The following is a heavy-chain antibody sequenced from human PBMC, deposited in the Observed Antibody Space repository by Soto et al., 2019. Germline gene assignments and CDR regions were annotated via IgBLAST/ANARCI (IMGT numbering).Heavy chain of an antibody. CDR1: GFTLSGHW. J-gene: IGHJ4*02. CDR3: ATVFDF. V-gene: IGHV3-74*01. Sequence: EMQLVESGGGLVQPGGSLRLSCAASGFTLSGHWIHWVRQAPGKGLEWVSSIDINGRGTSYADYVKGRFTISTDNAKNTVYLQMNSLRAEDTAVYYCATVFDFWGQGTLVTVSS. CDR2: IDINGRGT.